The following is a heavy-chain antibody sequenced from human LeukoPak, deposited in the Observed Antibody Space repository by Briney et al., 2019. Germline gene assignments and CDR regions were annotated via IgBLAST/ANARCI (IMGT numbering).Heavy chain of an antibody. V-gene: IGHV3-64*01. CDR2: ISSNGGST. CDR3: ASGVVPAAPPDY. CDR1: GFTFSSYA. D-gene: IGHD2-2*01. Sequence: GGSLRLSCAASGFTFSSYAMHRVRQAPGKGLEYVSAISSNGGSTYYANSVKGRFTISRDNSKNTLYLQMGSLRAEDMAVYYCASGVVPAAPPDYWGQGTLVTVSS. J-gene: IGHJ4*02.